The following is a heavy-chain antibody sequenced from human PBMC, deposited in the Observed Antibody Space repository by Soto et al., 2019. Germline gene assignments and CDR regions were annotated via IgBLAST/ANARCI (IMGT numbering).Heavy chain of an antibody. J-gene: IGHJ3*01. CDR2: ISYSGST. Sequence: QLQVQESGPGLVKPSETLSLTCTVSGGSIITFSYYWGWIRQPPGKGLEWIGSISYSGSTFYNPSLKSRVTISVDASKNQFPLKLSSVTAADTAVFYCARHYPGAFDVWGQGTVVTVSS. CDR1: GGSIITFSYY. V-gene: IGHV4-39*01. CDR3: ARHYPGAFDV.